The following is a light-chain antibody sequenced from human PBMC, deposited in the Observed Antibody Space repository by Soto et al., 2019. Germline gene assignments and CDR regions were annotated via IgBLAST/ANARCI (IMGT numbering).Light chain of an antibody. CDR2: DVT. Sequence: QSALTQPRSVSGSPGQSITISCTGTSGDIGGYSYVSWYQQHPGKAPKVMIYDVTKRPSGVPDRFSGSKSDNTASLTISGLQAEDEADYYCCSFAGSNTLLFGGGTKLTVL. CDR1: SGDIGGYSY. V-gene: IGLV2-11*01. J-gene: IGLJ2*01. CDR3: CSFAGSNTLL.